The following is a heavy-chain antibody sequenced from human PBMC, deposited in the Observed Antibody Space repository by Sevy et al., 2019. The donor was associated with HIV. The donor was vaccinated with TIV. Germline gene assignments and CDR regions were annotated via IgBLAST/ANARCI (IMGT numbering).Heavy chain of an antibody. J-gene: IGHJ4*02. CDR1: GGSISSYF. V-gene: IGHV4-59*01. CDR2: CYFTGNT. CDR3: ARDSTTRPRVLDY. Sequence: SETLSLTCSVSGGSISSYFLTWVRQSPGKGLEWIGSCYFTGNTDYSPSLKSRVTLSFDTSKSQFSLTLKSVTAADTAIYFCARDSTTRPRVLDYWGQGTLVTVSS. D-gene: IGHD1-1*01.